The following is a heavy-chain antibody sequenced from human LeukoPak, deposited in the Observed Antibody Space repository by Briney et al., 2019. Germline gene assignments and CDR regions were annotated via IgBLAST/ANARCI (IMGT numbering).Heavy chain of an antibody. CDR1: GGSFSGYY. CDR2: INHSGST. D-gene: IGHD3-10*01. Sequence: SETLSLTCAVYGGSFSGYYWRWLRQPPGKGLEWFGEINHSGSTNYNPSLKSRVTISVDTSKNQFSLKLSSVTAADTAVYYCARGVTMVRGAPGRYFDLWGRGTLVTVSS. J-gene: IGHJ2*01. CDR3: ARGVTMVRGAPGRYFDL. V-gene: IGHV4-34*01.